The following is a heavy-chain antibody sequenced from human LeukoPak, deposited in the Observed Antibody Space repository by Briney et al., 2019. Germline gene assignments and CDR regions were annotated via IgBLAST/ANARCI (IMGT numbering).Heavy chain of an antibody. J-gene: IGHJ4*02. CDR3: ARDSTLSNY. D-gene: IGHD3-16*01. V-gene: IGHV3-66*01. CDR2: IYSDGST. CDR1: GFSVTSNY. Sequence: PGGSLRLSCAASGFSVTSNYMSWVRQAPGKGLEWVSVIYSDGSTYYADSVKGRFTISRDNSKNTLYLQMNSLRAEDTAVYYCARDSTLSNYWGQGTLVTVSS.